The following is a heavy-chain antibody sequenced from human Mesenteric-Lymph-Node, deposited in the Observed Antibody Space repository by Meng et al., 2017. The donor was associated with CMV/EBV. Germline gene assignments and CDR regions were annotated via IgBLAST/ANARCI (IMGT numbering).Heavy chain of an antibody. J-gene: IGHJ6*02. CDR1: GFTFSTYS. D-gene: IGHD2-15*01. CDR2: ISSSGDYI. V-gene: IGHV3-21*01. Sequence: GESLKISCAASGFTFSTYSMNWVRQAPGKGLEWVSSISSSGDYIYYADSVKGRFTISRDNAKKSLYLQMNSLRAEDTAVYYCAGSWGTYGMDVWGQGTTVTVSS. CDR3: AGSWGTYGMDV.